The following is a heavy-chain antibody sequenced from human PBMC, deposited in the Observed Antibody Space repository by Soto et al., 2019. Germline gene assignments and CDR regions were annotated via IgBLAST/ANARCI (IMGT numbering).Heavy chain of an antibody. CDR1: GGSISSGGYY. V-gene: IGHV4-31*03. CDR2: IYYSGNT. CDR3: ARDAGIYSSTH. D-gene: IGHD6-13*01. J-gene: IGHJ4*02. Sequence: PSETLSLTCTVSGGSISSGGYYWIWIRQHPGKGLDWIGHIYYSGNTYYNPSLKSRVTIPVDTSKNQFSLKLSSVTAADTAVYYCARDAGIYSSTHWGQVTLVTVSS.